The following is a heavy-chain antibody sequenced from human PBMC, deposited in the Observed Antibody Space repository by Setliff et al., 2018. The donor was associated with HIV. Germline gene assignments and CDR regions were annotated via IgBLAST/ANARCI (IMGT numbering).Heavy chain of an antibody. CDR1: GFTFSDYA. CDR2: ISNIGGDK. D-gene: IGHD1-26*01. V-gene: IGHV3-30*04. J-gene: IGHJ4*02. Sequence: GGSLRLSCAASGFTFSDYAMHWVRQAPGKGLEWVALISNIGGDKSYADSVKGRFTISRDNSKNTLDLEVNSLRIEDAALYYCARDRIRSGSYYFDLWGQGTLVTVSS. CDR3: ARDRIRSGSYYFDL.